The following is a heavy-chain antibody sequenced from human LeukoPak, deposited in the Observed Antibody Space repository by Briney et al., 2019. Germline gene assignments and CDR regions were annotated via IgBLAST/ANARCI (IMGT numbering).Heavy chain of an antibody. CDR2: INPNSGGT. J-gene: IGHJ5*02. Sequence: ASVKVSCKASGYTFTSYGISWVRQAPGQGLEWMGWINPNSGGTNYAQKFQGRVTMARDTSISTAYMELSSLRSDDTAVYYCARGSGRQQLWFDPWGQGTLVTVSS. CDR1: GYTFTSYG. CDR3: ARGSGRQQLWFDP. D-gene: IGHD6-13*01. V-gene: IGHV1-2*02.